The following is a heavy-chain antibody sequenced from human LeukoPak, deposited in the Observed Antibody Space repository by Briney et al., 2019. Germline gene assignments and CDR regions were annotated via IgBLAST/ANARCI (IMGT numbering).Heavy chain of an antibody. CDR1: GFTFSSYW. D-gene: IGHD4-23*01. J-gene: IGHJ3*02. CDR2: INSDGSST. Sequence: GGSLRLSCAASGFTFSSYWMHWVRQAPGKGLVSVSRINSDGSSTSYADSVKGRFTISRDNAKNTLYLQMNNLRAEDTAVYYCSSGNSHAFDIWGQGTMVTVSS. V-gene: IGHV3-74*01. CDR3: SSGNSHAFDI.